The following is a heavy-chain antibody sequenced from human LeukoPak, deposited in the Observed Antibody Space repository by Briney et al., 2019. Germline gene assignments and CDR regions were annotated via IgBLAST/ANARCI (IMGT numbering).Heavy chain of an antibody. D-gene: IGHD3-10*02. CDR3: AELGITMIGGV. V-gene: IGHV3-23*01. J-gene: IGHJ6*04. Sequence: GGSLRLSCAASGFTFSSYAMYWVRQAPGKGLEWVSVISGSGGSTYYADSVEGRFTISRDNAKNSLYLQMNSLRAEDTAVYYCAELGITMIGGVWGKGTTVTISS. CDR1: GFTFSSYA. CDR2: ISGSGGST.